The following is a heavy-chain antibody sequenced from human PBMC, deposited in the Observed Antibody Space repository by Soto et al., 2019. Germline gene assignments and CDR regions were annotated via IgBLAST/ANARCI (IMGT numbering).Heavy chain of an antibody. CDR2: IYPGDSDT. CDR1: GYSFTSYW. Sequence: PGESLKISCKGSGYSFTSYWIGWVRQMPGKGLEWMGIIYPGDSDTRYSPSFQGQVTISADKSISTAYLQWSSLKASDTAMYYCARQITPYGSGSYWYYFDYWGQGTLVTSPQ. D-gene: IGHD3-10*01. J-gene: IGHJ4*02. CDR3: ARQITPYGSGSYWYYFDY. V-gene: IGHV5-51*01.